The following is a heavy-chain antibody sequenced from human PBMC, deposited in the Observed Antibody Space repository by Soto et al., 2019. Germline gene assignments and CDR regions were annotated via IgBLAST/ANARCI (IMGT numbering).Heavy chain of an antibody. CDR2: FHSSGAT. CDR1: GGSISSADYY. Sequence: PSETLSLTCTVSGGSISSADYYWSWIRQPPGKGLEWIGYFHSSGATYKDPSLKSRVTISVDTSKNQFSLKLSSVTAADTAVYYCARRSGRTGSLSYGMDVWGQGTTVTVSS. D-gene: IGHD2-15*01. J-gene: IGHJ6*02. CDR3: ARRSGRTGSLSYGMDV. V-gene: IGHV4-30-4*01.